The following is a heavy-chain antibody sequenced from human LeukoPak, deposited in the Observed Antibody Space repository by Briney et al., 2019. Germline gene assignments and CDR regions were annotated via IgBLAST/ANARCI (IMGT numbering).Heavy chain of an antibody. V-gene: IGHV3-74*01. CDR1: RFTFSRYW. D-gene: IGHD3-22*01. J-gene: IGHJ4*02. CDR3: ARDGNYYDSSGPADY. CDR2: INSDGVST. Sequence: GGSLRLSCAASRFTFSRYWMHWVRQAPGKGLVWVSLINSDGVSTSYADSVKGRFTISRDNAKNTLYLQMNRLRAEDTAVYYCARDGNYYDSSGPADYWGQGTLVTVSS.